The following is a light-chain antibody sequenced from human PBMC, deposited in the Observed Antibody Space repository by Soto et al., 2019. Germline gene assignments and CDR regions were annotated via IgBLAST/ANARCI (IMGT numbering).Light chain of an antibody. V-gene: IGKV3-15*01. CDR3: QQYNNWPPWT. CDR1: QSLSNN. J-gene: IGKJ1*01. CDR2: GAS. Sequence: EIVMTQSPATLSVSPGERATLSCRASQSLSNNLAWYQQKPGQAPRLLIYGASTRATGIPARFSGSGPGTEFTLTISSLQSADFAVYYCQQYNNWPPWTFGQGTKVEIK.